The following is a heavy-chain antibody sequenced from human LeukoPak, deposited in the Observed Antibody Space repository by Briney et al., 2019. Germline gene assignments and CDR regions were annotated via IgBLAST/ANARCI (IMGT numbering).Heavy chain of an antibody. J-gene: IGHJ6*04. CDR1: GYTFTGYY. V-gene: IGHV1-2*02. Sequence: ASVKVSCKASGYTFTGYYMHWVRQAPGQGPEWMGWINPNSGGTNYAQKLQGRVTMTRDTSISTAYMELSSLRSDDTAVYYCAREAPQYSSSWEYGMDVWGKGTTVTVSS. D-gene: IGHD6-13*01. CDR2: INPNSGGT. CDR3: AREAPQYSSSWEYGMDV.